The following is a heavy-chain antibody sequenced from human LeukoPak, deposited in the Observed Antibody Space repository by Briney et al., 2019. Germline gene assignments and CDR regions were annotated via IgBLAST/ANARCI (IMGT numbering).Heavy chain of an antibody. CDR2: ISSSSNTI. V-gene: IGHV3-48*01. Sequence: GGSLRLSCAASGFTFSSYSMNWVRQAPGKGLEWVSYISSSSNTIYYADSVKGRFTISRDNAKNSLFLQMNSLRAEDTAVYYCASHSSSWYGFDYWGQGTLVTVSS. D-gene: IGHD6-13*01. J-gene: IGHJ4*02. CDR3: ASHSSSWYGFDY. CDR1: GFTFSSYS.